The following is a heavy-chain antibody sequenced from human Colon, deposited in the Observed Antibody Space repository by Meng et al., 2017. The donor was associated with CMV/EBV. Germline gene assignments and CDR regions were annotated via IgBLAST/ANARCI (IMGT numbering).Heavy chain of an antibody. J-gene: IGHJ6*02. CDR2: ISSSNGNT. V-gene: IGHV1-18*01. D-gene: IGHD1/OR15-1a*01. CDR3: ARNNLWQNYYYYTMDV. Sequence: ASVKVSCKASGYTFTDYGISWLRQAPGQGLQWMGWISSSNGNTNYTQNLQGRVTMTTDTSTSTAYMEVRSLRSDDTAVYYCARNNLWQNYYYYTMDVWGQGTAVTVSS. CDR1: GYTFTDYG.